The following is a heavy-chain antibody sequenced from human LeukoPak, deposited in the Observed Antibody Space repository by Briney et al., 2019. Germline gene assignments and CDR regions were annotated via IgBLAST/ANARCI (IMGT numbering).Heavy chain of an antibody. V-gene: IGHV4-31*03. CDR3: AREVVSIAARLLDY. CDR1: GGSISSGGYY. D-gene: IGHD6-6*01. J-gene: IGHJ4*02. CDR2: IYYSGST. Sequence: SETLSFTCTVSGGSISSGGYYWSWIRQHPGKGLEWIGYIYYSGSTYYNPSLKSRVTISVDTSKNQFSLKLSSVTAADTAVYYCAREVVSIAARLLDYWGQGTLVTVSS.